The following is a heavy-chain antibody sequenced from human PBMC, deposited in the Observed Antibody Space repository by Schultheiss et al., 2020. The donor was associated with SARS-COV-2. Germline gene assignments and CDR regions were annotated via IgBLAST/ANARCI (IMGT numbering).Heavy chain of an antibody. CDR1: GFTFSLYW. J-gene: IGHJ4*02. Sequence: GGSLRLSCEASGFTFSLYWMTWVRQAPGKGLDWVSHITSDGNTIDYADSVKGRFTISRDNAKNSLYLQMNSLRAEDTAVYFCSRGLDYWGRGTLVTVSS. CDR2: ITSDGNTI. V-gene: IGHV3-48*03. CDR3: SRGLDY.